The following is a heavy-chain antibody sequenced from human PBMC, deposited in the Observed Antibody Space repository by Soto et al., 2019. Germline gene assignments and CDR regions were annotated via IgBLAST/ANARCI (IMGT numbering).Heavy chain of an antibody. D-gene: IGHD3-16*01. CDR3: TKGGTVPFDY. J-gene: IGHJ4*02. CDR2: VFFDGQNK. CDR1: GITFSRYA. Sequence: QVEFMQSGGGVVQPGRSLRLSCATSGITFSRYAMHWVCQAPGKRMEWVAVVFFDGQNKYYGDSVKGRFTVSRDNSKNTTYLQMNGLRPEDSGVYYCTKGGTVPFDYWGQGSLVSVSS. V-gene: IGHV3-30*18.